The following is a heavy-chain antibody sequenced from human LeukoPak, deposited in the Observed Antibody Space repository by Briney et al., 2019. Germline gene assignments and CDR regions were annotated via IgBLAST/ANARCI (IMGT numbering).Heavy chain of an antibody. D-gene: IGHD2-21*01. CDR3: ARGLCGGDCYDY. J-gene: IGHJ4*02. V-gene: IGHV3-30-3*01. CDR1: GFTFSSYA. Sequence: PGGSLRLSCAASGFTFSSYAMHWVRQAPGKGLEWVAVISYDGSNKYYADSVKGRFTISRDNSKNTLYLQMNSLRAEDTAVYYCARGLCGGDCYDYWGQGNLVTVSS. CDR2: ISYDGSNK.